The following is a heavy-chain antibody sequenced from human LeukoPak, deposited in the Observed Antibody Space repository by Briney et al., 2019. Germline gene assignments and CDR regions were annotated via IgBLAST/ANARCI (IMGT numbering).Heavy chain of an antibody. D-gene: IGHD2-2*01. CDR2: ISGSGGNT. CDR1: GFTFSNYA. J-gene: IGHJ4*02. CDR3: ANRYCSSTTCSYFDY. Sequence: GGSLRLSCAASGFTFSNYAMNWVRQAPGKGLEWVSSISGSGGNTHYADSVRGRFTISRDNTKNTLYLQMNSLGAEDTAVYYCANRYCSSTTCSYFDYWGQGTLVTVSS. V-gene: IGHV3-23*01.